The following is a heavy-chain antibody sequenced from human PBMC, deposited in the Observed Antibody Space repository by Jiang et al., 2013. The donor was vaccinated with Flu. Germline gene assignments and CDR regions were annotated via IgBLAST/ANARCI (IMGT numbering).Heavy chain of an antibody. Sequence: GLVKPSETLSLTCTVSGGSISSSSYYWGWIRQPPGKGLEWIGSIYYSGSTYYNPSLKSRVTISVDTSKNQFSLKLSSVTAADTAVYYCASGIAAAGSFGHIVVVTATGFDYWGQGTLVTVSS. CDR2: IYYSGST. CDR3: ASGIAAAGSFGHIVVVTATGFDY. D-gene: IGHD2-21*02. J-gene: IGHJ4*02. V-gene: IGHV4-39*07. CDR1: GGSISSSSYY.